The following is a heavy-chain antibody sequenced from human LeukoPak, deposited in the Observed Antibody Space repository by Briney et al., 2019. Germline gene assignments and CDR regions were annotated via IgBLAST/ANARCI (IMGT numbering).Heavy chain of an antibody. Sequence: GGSLRLSCAASGFTVSTNYMSWVRQAPGKGLEWVSIIYSGGSTSYAVSVKGRFTISRDISKNTLFLQMSSLRAEDTAVYYCARSPRIYDSSGYYLVEYFDLWGHGTLVTVSS. CDR3: ARSPRIYDSSGYYLVEYFDL. V-gene: IGHV3-53*01. J-gene: IGHJ2*01. CDR2: IYSGGST. D-gene: IGHD3-22*01. CDR1: GFTVSTNY.